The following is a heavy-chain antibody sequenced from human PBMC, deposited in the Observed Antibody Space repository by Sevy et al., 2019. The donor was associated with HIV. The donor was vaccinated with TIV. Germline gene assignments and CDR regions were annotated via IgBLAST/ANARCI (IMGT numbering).Heavy chain of an antibody. CDR3: ARSNWVTATNGFSKSYYFDY. CDR2: INTSGCT. Sequence: SETLSLTCTVSGDSFSSYFWAWIRQPAGKGLEWIGRINTSGCTNYNPSLQSRVTMSVDTSKSQFSLKVTSLTAADTAIYFCARSNWVTATNGFSKSYYFDYWGQGSLVTVSS. V-gene: IGHV4-4*07. J-gene: IGHJ4*02. D-gene: IGHD7-27*01. CDR1: GDSFSSYF.